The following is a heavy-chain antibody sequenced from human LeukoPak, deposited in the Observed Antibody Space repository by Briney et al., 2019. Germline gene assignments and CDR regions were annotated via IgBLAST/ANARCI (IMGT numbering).Heavy chain of an antibody. CDR2: ISSSSSYI. CDR1: GFTFSTYR. Sequence: PGGSLRLSCAASGFTFSTYRMNWVRQAPGKGLEWVSSISSSSSYIYYADSVNGRFTISRDNAKNSLFLQMNSLRAEDTAVYYCARDGGSVPFDYWGQGTLVTGSS. V-gene: IGHV3-21*06. J-gene: IGHJ4*02. CDR3: ARDGGSVPFDY. D-gene: IGHD2-15*01.